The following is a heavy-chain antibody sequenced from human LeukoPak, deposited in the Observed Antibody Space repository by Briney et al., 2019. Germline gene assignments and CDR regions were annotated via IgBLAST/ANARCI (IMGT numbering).Heavy chain of an antibody. Sequence: QPGRSLRLSCAASGFTFSSYGMHWVRQAPGKGLEWVAVIWYDGSNKYYADSVKGRFTISRDNSKNTLYLQMNSLRAEDTAVYYCARPKTMCGGDCYSSFDYWGQGTLVTVSS. V-gene: IGHV3-33*01. CDR3: ARPKTMCGGDCYSSFDY. CDR1: GFTFSSYG. D-gene: IGHD2-21*02. J-gene: IGHJ4*02. CDR2: IWYDGSNK.